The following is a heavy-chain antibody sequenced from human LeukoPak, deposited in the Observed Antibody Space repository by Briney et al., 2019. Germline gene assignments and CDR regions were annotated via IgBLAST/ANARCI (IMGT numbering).Heavy chain of an antibody. Sequence: GASVKVSCKASGSTFSDYYIHWVRQAPGQGLEWMGWISAYNGNTNYAQKLQGRVTMTTDTSTSTAYMELRSLRSDDTAVYYCARVTVTTTRWFDYWGQGTLVTVSS. J-gene: IGHJ4*02. V-gene: IGHV1-18*04. CDR3: ARVTVTTTRWFDY. CDR1: GSTFSDYY. CDR2: ISAYNGNT. D-gene: IGHD4-17*01.